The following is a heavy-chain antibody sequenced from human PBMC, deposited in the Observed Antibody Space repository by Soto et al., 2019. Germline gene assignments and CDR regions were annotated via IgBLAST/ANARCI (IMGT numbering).Heavy chain of an antibody. CDR3: ASSPNVLLGFGEPGVFDY. CDR2: ISSSGSYI. Sequence: EVQLVESGGGLVKPGGSLRLSCAASGFTFTTYSMTWVRQAPGKGLEWVSSISSSGSYIYYADSVKGRVPISRDNAKNSLYLQMNSLRPEDTAVYYCASSPNVLLGFGEPGVFDYCGKGTLVTVSS. D-gene: IGHD3-10*01. V-gene: IGHV3-21*01. J-gene: IGHJ4*02. CDR1: GFTFTTYS.